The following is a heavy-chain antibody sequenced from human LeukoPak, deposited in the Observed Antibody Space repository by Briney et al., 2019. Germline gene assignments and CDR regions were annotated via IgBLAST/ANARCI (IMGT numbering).Heavy chain of an antibody. Sequence: SGGSLRLSCVASGFTLSSHLMGWVRQAPGKGLEWASAISGSGGSTYYADSVKGRFTISRDNSKNTLYLQMNSLRAEDTAVYYCAKKGDRGSSSGVGYFDYWGQGTLVTVPS. CDR3: AKKGDRGSSSGVGYFDY. J-gene: IGHJ4*02. V-gene: IGHV3-23*01. CDR2: ISGSGGST. D-gene: IGHD6-6*01. CDR1: GFTLSSHL.